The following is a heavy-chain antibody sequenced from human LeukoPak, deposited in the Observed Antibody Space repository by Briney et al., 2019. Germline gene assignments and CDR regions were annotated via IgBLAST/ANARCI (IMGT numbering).Heavy chain of an antibody. CDR3: AREEDSSSSPSFDY. CDR2: INPNSGGT. D-gene: IGHD6-6*01. J-gene: IGHJ4*02. V-gene: IGHV1-2*02. CDR1: GYTFTGYY. Sequence: GASVKVSCKASGYTFTGYYMHWVRQAPGQGLEWMGWINPNSGGTNYAQKFQGRVTMTRDTSISTAYMELSRLRSDDTAVYYCAREEDSSSSPSFDYWGQGTLVTVSS.